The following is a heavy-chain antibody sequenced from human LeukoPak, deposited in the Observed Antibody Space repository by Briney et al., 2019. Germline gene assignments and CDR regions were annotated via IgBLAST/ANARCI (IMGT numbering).Heavy chain of an antibody. J-gene: IGHJ4*02. Sequence: PSETLSLTCAVSGYSISSGYYWGWIRQSPEKGLEWIGSIYHSGTTYYNPSLKSRVTISIDTSKNQFSLNLNSVTAADTAVYYCAWKYYYDSSGYFYVDKWGKGILVTVSS. CDR1: GYSISSGYY. V-gene: IGHV4-38-2*01. D-gene: IGHD3-22*01. CDR3: AWKYYYDSSGYFYVDK. CDR2: IYHSGTT.